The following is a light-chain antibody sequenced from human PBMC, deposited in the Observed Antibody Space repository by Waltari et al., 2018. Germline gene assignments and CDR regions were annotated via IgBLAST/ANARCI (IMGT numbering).Light chain of an antibody. CDR2: RDD. CDR3: AAWDDSLSGQVL. CDR1: NSQIGQNF. Sequence: SVLTQPPSASGTPGQRVTIPCSGSNSQIGQNFVYWYQQLAGTAPKLLIYRDDQRPSGVPDRFSGSKSGTAASRAISGLRSEDEADYYCAAWDDSLSGQVLFGGGTKLTVL. V-gene: IGLV1-47*01. J-gene: IGLJ3*02.